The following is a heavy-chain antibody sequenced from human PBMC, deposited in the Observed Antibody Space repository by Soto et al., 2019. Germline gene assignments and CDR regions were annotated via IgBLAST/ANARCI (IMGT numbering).Heavy chain of an antibody. CDR2: ISGSGGST. CDR3: AKAAYDILTGYYMFPRSSYYYYMDV. V-gene: IGHV3-23*01. D-gene: IGHD3-9*01. CDR1: GFTFSSYA. Sequence: GGSLRLSCAASGFTFSSYAMSWVRQAPGKGLEWVSAISGSGGSTYYADSVKGRFTISRDNSKNTLYLQMNSLRAEDTAVYYCAKAAYDILTGYYMFPRSSYYYYMDVWGKGTTVTVSS. J-gene: IGHJ6*03.